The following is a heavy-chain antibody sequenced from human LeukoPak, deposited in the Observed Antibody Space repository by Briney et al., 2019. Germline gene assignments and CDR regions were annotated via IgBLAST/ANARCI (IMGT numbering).Heavy chain of an antibody. Sequence: GGSLRLSCAASGFTLSNCAMTWVRQAPGKGLEWVSGISWNSGSIGYADSVKGRFTISRDNAKNSLYLQMNSLRAEDTALYYCAKARISRGYYGMDVWGQGTTVTVSS. CDR1: GFTLSNCA. CDR2: ISWNSGSI. D-gene: IGHD2/OR15-2a*01. CDR3: AKARISRGYYGMDV. V-gene: IGHV3-9*01. J-gene: IGHJ6*02.